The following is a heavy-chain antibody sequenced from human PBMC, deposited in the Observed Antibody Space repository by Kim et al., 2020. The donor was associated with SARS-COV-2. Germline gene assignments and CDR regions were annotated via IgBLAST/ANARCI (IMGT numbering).Heavy chain of an antibody. J-gene: IGHJ4*02. D-gene: IGHD1-1*01. Sequence: KVQGRVTITADESTSTAYMELSSLRSEDTAVYYCARDIIPGTTRSEAVDYWGQGTLVTVSS. V-gene: IGHV1-69*01. CDR3: ARDIIPGTTRSEAVDY.